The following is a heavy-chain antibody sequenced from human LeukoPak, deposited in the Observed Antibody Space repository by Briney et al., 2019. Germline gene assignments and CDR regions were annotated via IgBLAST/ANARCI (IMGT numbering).Heavy chain of an antibody. CDR1: GGSISSSSYY. Sequence: SETLSLTCTVSGGSISSSSYYWGWIRQPPGKGLEWIGSIYYSGTTYYNPPLKSRVTISVDTSKNQFSLKLSSVTAAGTAVYYCARHAGEQWLTKPFDYWGQGTLVTVSS. CDR2: IYYSGTT. D-gene: IGHD6-19*01. J-gene: IGHJ4*02. V-gene: IGHV4-39*01. CDR3: ARHAGEQWLTKPFDY.